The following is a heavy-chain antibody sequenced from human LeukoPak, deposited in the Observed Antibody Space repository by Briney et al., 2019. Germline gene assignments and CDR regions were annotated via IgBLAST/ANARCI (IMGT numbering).Heavy chain of an antibody. D-gene: IGHD3-22*01. V-gene: IGHV3-23*01. Sequence: GGSLTLTCAASGFTFSSCDKRCFRQAPGGGGVWGSTISGSSGSTYYADSVRGRVTISRDNSKNTLYLQLNRLRAADTAVYYCAKDGYFDSGGPRTLMDYWGRGTLATVS. CDR2: ISGSSGST. CDR1: GFTFSSCD. CDR3: AKDGYFDSGGPRTLMDY. J-gene: IGHJ4*02.